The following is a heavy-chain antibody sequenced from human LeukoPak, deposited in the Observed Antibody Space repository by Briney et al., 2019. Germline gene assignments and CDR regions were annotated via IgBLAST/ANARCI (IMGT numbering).Heavy chain of an antibody. Sequence: GGSLRLSCAASGFTFSTHTMNWVRQAPGKGLEWVSAISSSSSYIYYADSVKGRFTISRDNAKRSMYLQMNSLRAEDTAVYYCATYGDYVDYWGQGTLVTVSS. CDR2: ISSSSSYI. CDR3: ATYGDYVDY. CDR1: GFTFSTHT. J-gene: IGHJ4*02. D-gene: IGHD4-17*01. V-gene: IGHV3-21*01.